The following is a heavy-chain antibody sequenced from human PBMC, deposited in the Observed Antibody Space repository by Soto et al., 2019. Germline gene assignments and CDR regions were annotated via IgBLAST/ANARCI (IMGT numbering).Heavy chain of an antibody. J-gene: IGHJ3*02. Sequence: GESLKISCKGSGYSFTSYWIGWVRQMPGKGLEWMGIIYPGDSDTRYSPSFQGQVTISADKSISTAYLQWSSLKASDTAMYYCARPGYGSGSYYAFDIWGQGTMVTVSS. CDR3: ARPGYGSGSYYAFDI. CDR2: IYPGDSDT. CDR1: GYSFTSYW. V-gene: IGHV5-51*01. D-gene: IGHD3-10*01.